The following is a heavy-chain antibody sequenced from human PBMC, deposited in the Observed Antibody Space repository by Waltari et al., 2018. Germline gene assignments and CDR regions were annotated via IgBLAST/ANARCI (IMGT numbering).Heavy chain of an antibody. CDR3: TRQVLGYCTSAACRRLES. CDR1: GYAINSGFY. J-gene: IGHJ4*02. CDR2: IYQEGTT. Sequence: QVQLQESGPGLVKPSETLSLTCDVSGYAINSGFYWGWSRQTPGKGLEWSATIYQEGTTFYKPSLTSRVTTSMDMSKNQFSLKLKSVTAADTAVYYCTRQVLGYCTSAACRRLESWGQGTLVTVSS. D-gene: IGHD2-2*03. V-gene: IGHV4-38-2*01.